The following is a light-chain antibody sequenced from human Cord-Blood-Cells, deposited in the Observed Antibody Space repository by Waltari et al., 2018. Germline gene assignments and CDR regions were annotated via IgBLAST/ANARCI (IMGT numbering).Light chain of an antibody. J-gene: IGLJ1*01. CDR2: EVS. CDR3: SSYTSSSTLSYV. Sequence: QSALTQPASVSGSPGQSITISCTGTSSDVGGYNYVSSYQQHPGKAPKLMIYEVSNRPSGVCNRFSGSKSGNTASLTISGLQAEDEADYYCSSYTSSSTLSYVFGTGTKVTVL. V-gene: IGLV2-14*01. CDR1: SSDVGGYNY.